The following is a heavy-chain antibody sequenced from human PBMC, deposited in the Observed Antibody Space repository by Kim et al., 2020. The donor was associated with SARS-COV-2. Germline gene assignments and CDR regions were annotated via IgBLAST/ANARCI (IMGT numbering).Heavy chain of an antibody. D-gene: IGHD1-26*01. J-gene: IGHJ4*02. Sequence: SETLSLTCTVSGGSIRSNSYYWGWIRQPPGKGLDWIGIIHDSGSTHYNPSLKSRVTISVDTSNNQFSLKLSFVTAADTAVYYCTVGATSIVDYWGQGTLVTVSS. CDR2: IHDSGST. CDR3: TVGATSIVDY. CDR1: GGSIRSNSYY. V-gene: IGHV4-39*01.